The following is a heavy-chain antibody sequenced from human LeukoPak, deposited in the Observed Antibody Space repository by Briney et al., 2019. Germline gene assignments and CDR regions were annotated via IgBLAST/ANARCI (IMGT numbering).Heavy chain of an antibody. CDR2: INHSGST. D-gene: IGHD6-13*01. CDR3: ASRGGAAALSR. J-gene: IGHJ4*02. V-gene: IGHV4-34*01. Sequence: SETLSLTCAVYGGSFSGYYWSWIRQPPGKGLEWIGEINHSGSTNYNPSLRSRVTISVDTSKNQFSLKLSSVTAADTAVYYCASRGGAAALSRWGQGTLVTVSS. CDR1: GGSFSGYY.